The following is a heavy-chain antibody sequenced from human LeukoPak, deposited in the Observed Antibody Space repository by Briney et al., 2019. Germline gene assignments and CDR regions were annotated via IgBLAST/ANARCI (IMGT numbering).Heavy chain of an antibody. CDR2: IYYSGST. CDR3: ARDDIVKYGMDV. D-gene: IGHD5-12*01. V-gene: IGHV4-30-4*08. Sequence: SETLSLTCSVSGGSIAVNHYYWGWIRQPPGKGLEWIGHIYYSGSTYYNPSLKSRVTISVDTSKNQFSLKLSSVTAADTAVYYCARDDIVKYGMDVWGQGTTVTVSS. J-gene: IGHJ6*02. CDR1: GGSIAVNHYY.